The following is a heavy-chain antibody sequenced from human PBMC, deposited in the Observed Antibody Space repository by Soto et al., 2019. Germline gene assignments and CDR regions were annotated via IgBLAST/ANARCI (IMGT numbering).Heavy chain of an antibody. J-gene: IGHJ4*02. CDR1: GFSFSDSY. CDR3: ARLAMSGTRAFDY. CDR2: ISSSGSLI. V-gene: IGHV3-11*01. D-gene: IGHD6-19*01. Sequence: QVQLVESGGGLVKPGGSLRLSCAASGFSFSDSYMNWIRQAPGKGLEWVSFISSSGSLIQYADSVKGRFTISRDNAKNSLYLQLNSLRAEDTAVYYCARLAMSGTRAFDYWGQGTLVTVSS.